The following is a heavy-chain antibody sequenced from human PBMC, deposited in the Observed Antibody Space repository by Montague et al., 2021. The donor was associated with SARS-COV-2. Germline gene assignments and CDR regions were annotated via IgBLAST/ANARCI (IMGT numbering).Heavy chain of an antibody. CDR1: GFSISSYY. D-gene: IGHD3-22*01. CDR2: IYYSGRT. V-gene: IGHV4-59*01. CDR3: ARGGGSGYRYYFDY. J-gene: IGHJ4*02. Sequence: SETLSLTCSVSGFSISSYYWNWIRQPPGKGQEWIGYIYYSGRTNYNPSLKSRVTISVDTSKNQFSLKLSSVTATDTAVYYCARGGGSGYRYYFDYWGQGSLVTVSS.